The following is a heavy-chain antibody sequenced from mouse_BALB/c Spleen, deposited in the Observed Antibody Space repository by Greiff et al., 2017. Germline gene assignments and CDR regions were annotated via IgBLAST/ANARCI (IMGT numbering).Heavy chain of an antibody. D-gene: IGHD1-1*01. CDR1: GYTFTDYA. V-gene: IGHV1S137*01. J-gene: IGHJ1*01. CDR2: ISTYYGDA. CDR3: ARPYYYGSSYEYFDV. Sequence: VQLQESGAELVRPGVSVKISCKGSGYTFTDYAMHWVKQSHAKSLEWIGVISTYYGDASYNQKFKGKATMTVDKSSSTAYMELARLTSEDSAIYYCARPYYYGSSYEYFDVWGAGTTVTVSS.